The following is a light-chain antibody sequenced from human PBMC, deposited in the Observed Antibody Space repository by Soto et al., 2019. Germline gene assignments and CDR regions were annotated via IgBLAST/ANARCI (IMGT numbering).Light chain of an antibody. J-gene: IGLJ2*01. CDR2: RDS. Sequence: SYELTQPLSVSVAVGQTARITCGGNNIGSKNVHWYQQKPGQAPVLVIYRDSNRPSGIPERFSGSNSGNTATLTISRAQAGDEADYYCQVWDSSTVVFGGGTKLTVL. CDR3: QVWDSSTVV. CDR1: NIGSKN. V-gene: IGLV3-9*01.